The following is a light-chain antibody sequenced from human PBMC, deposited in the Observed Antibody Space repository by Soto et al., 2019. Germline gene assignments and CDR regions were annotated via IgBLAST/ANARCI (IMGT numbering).Light chain of an antibody. CDR3: MQGTPWPPIT. V-gene: IGKV2-30*01. CDR2: RVS. CDR1: QSFVYSDGNTY. J-gene: IGKJ3*01. Sequence: DVVLTQSPLALPVTLGQPASISCRSSQSFVYSDGNTYLNWFHQRPGQSPRRLIYRVSNLDSGVPDRLSGSESGTDFTLTISRVEPADVGIYYCMQGTPWPPITFGHGTKVDIK.